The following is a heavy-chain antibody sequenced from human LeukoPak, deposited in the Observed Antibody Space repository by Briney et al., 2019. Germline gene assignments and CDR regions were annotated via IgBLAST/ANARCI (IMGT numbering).Heavy chain of an antibody. D-gene: IGHD1-20*01. J-gene: IGHJ3*02. Sequence: GGSLRLSCAASGFTFYDYGMSWVRQAPGKGLVWVSGINWNGGSTGYADSVKGRFTISRDNAKNSLYLQMNSLRAEDTALYHCARPRYNWNAFDIWGQGTMVTVSS. CDR1: GFTFYDYG. CDR3: ARPRYNWNAFDI. V-gene: IGHV3-20*01. CDR2: INWNGGST.